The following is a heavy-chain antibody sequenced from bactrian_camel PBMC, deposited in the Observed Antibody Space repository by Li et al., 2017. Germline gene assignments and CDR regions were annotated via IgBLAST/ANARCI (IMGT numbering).Heavy chain of an antibody. J-gene: IGHJ4*01. V-gene: IGHV3S53*01. CDR3: AFGRDYCYGFSGYGY. D-gene: IGHD2*01. CDR2: IGRDGAA. CDR1: GYTYSIDY. Sequence: QLVESGGGSVQAGGSLRLSCAASGYTYSIDYMAWFRQAPGREREGVAAIGRDGAATYADSVKGRFTVSKDNAKFTLYLQMTSLKPEDTATYFCAFGRDYCYGFSGYGYWGQGTQVTVS.